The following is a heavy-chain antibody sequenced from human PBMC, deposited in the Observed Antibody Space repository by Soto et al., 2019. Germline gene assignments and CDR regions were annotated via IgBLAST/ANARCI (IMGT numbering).Heavy chain of an antibody. CDR3: ASLSLIAVAGLDAFDI. J-gene: IGHJ3*02. V-gene: IGHV1-2*02. Sequence: RASVKVSCKASGYTFTGYYMHWVRQAPGQGLEWMGWINPNSGGTNYAQKFQGRVTMTRDTSISTAYMELSRPRSDDTAVYYCASLSLIAVAGLDAFDIWGQGTMVTVSS. CDR2: INPNSGGT. CDR1: GYTFTGYY. D-gene: IGHD6-19*01.